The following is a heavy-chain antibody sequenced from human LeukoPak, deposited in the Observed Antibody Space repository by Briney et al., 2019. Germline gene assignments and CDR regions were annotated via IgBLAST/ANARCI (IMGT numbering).Heavy chain of an antibody. J-gene: IGHJ5*02. CDR2: IYTSGST. D-gene: IGHD3-10*01. CDR3: ARDSGTTGEVKFDP. V-gene: IGHV4-4*07. Sequence: SETLSLTCTVSGGSISRYHWSWTPQPAGEGLEWIGRIYTSGSTTYNPSLKSRVTMSVDTSKNQFSLKLSSVTAADTAVYYCARDSGTTGEVKFDPWGQGTLVTVSS. CDR1: GGSISRYH.